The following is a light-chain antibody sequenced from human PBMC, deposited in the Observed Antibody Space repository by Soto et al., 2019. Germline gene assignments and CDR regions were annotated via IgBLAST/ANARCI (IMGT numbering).Light chain of an antibody. J-gene: IGKJ5*01. CDR2: ATS. CDR3: QHYNSFPIT. V-gene: IGKV1-39*01. CDR1: QTISID. Sequence: DMQMTQSPSSLSASVGDRVTITCRASQTISIDLNWYQQKPGKVPTLLISATSTLQSGVPSRFVGSGSGTDFTLTISSLQPEDIGTYYCQHYNSFPITFGQGTRLENK.